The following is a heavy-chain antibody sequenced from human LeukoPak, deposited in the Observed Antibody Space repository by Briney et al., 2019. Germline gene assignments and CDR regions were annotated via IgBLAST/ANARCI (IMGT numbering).Heavy chain of an antibody. CDR1: GFNFSTYI. CDR3: ARVAEGRELPGESAFDI. J-gene: IGHJ3*02. D-gene: IGHD1-26*01. CDR2: ISTSSTYT. V-gene: IGHV3-21*01. Sequence: GGSLRLSCTASGFNFSTYIMSWVRQAPGKGLEWVSSISTSSTYTYYADSVKGRFTISRDNAKKSLYLQMNSLRAEDTAVYYCARVAEGRELPGESAFDIWGQGTMVTVSS.